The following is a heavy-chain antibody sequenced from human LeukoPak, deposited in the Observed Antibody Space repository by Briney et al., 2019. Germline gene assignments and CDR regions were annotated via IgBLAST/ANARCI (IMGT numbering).Heavy chain of an antibody. CDR1: GFTFSSYA. Sequence: GGSLRLSCAASGFTFSSYAMSWVRQAPGKGLEWVSAISGSGGGTYYADSVKGRFTISRDNTKNTMYLQMNSLRAEDTAVYYCARGIYDDSSGYYGSVYWGQGTLVTVSS. D-gene: IGHD3-22*01. J-gene: IGHJ4*02. CDR3: ARGIYDDSSGYYGSVY. CDR2: ISGSGGGT. V-gene: IGHV3-23*01.